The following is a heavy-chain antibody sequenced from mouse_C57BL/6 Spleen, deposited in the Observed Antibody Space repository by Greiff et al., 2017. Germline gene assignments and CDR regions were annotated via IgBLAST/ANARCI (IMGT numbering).Heavy chain of an antibody. CDR3: ARAFTTVDYFDY. J-gene: IGHJ2*01. CDR2: IYPSDSET. Sequence: QVQLQQPGAELVRPGSSVKLSCKASGYTFTSYWMDWVKQRPGQGLEWIGNIYPSDSETHYNQKFKDKATLTVDKSSSTAYMQLSSLTSEDSAVYYCARAFTTVDYFDYWGQGTTLTVSS. V-gene: IGHV1-61*01. D-gene: IGHD1-1*01. CDR1: GYTFTSYW.